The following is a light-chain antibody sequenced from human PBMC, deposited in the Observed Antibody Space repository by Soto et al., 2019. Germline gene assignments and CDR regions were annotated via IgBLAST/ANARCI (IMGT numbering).Light chain of an antibody. CDR3: QTWGTGIHYV. CDR2: LNSDGSH. CDR1: SGHSSYA. Sequence: QLVLTQSPSASASLGASVKLTCTLRSGHSSYAIAWHQQQPEKGPRYLMKLNSDGSHSKGDGIPDRFSGSSSGAERYLTISSRQSEDEADYYCQTWGTGIHYVFGTGTKLTVL. V-gene: IGLV4-69*01. J-gene: IGLJ1*01.